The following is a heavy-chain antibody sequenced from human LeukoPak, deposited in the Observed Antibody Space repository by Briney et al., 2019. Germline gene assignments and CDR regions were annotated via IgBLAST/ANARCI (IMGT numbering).Heavy chain of an antibody. J-gene: IGHJ4*02. Sequence: ASVKVSCKASGYTFTSYGISWVRQAPGQGLEWMGWISDYNGNTNYAQKLQGRVTMTTDTSTSTVYMELRSLRSDDTAVYYCARDGATGTRTTFDYWGQGTLVTVSS. V-gene: IGHV1-18*01. CDR2: ISDYNGNT. CDR1: GYTFTSYG. CDR3: ARDGATGTRTTFDY. D-gene: IGHD1-1*01.